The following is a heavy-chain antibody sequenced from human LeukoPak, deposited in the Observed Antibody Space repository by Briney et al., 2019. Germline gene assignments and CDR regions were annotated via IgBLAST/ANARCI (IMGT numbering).Heavy chain of an antibody. D-gene: IGHD3-16*01. Sequence: GGSLRLSCAASGFTFSSYAMHWVRQAPGKGLEWVSYISSSSYTIYYADSVKGRFTISRDNAKNSLYLQMNSLRAEDTAVYYCARGNAFRDYWGQGTLVTVSS. J-gene: IGHJ4*02. V-gene: IGHV3-48*01. CDR1: GFTFSSYA. CDR2: ISSSSYTI. CDR3: ARGNAFRDY.